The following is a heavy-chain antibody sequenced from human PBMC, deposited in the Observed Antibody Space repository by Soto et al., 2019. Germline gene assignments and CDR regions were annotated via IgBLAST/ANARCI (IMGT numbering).Heavy chain of an antibody. J-gene: IGHJ6*02. CDR1: GFTFSSYA. CDR3: ARDGMIAAAGMYYYYYYGMDV. D-gene: IGHD6-13*01. V-gene: IGHV3-30-3*01. CDR2: ISYDGSNK. Sequence: QTGGSLRLSCAASGFTFSSYAMHWVRQAPGKGLEWVAVISYDGSNKYYADSVKGRFTISRDNSKNTLYLQMNSLRAEDTAVYYCARDGMIAAAGMYYYYYYGMDVWGQGTTVTVSS.